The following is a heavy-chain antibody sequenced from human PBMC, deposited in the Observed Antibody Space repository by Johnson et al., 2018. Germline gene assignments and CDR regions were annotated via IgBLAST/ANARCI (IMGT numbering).Heavy chain of an antibody. J-gene: IGHJ3*02. CDR1: GFTFSSYA. V-gene: IGHV3-30-3*01. CDR3: ARDSCAYSSSCQKVAFDI. Sequence: QVQLVQSGGGVVQXARSLRLSCAASGFTFSSYAMHWVRQAPGKGLEWVAVISYDGSNKYYADSVKGRFTISRDNSKNTLYLQMNSLRAEDTAVYYCARDSCAYSSSCQKVAFDIWGQGTMVTVSS. D-gene: IGHD6-13*01. CDR2: ISYDGSNK.